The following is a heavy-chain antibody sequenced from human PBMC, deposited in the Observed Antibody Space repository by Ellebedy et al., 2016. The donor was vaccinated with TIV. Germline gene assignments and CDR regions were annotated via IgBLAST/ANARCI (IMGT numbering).Heavy chain of an antibody. J-gene: IGHJ4*02. V-gene: IGHV3-30*04. CDR2: ISHDERNR. CDR3: ATQQVLPAIIEGLDY. CDR1: GFTFSSYT. Sequence: GGSLRLXXAASGFTFSSYTMHWVRQAPGRGLEWVAVISHDERNREYADSVKGRFTLSRDNSRNTLYLQMNSLSPEDTAVYYCATQQVLPAIIEGLDYWGQGTLVTVSA. D-gene: IGHD2/OR15-2a*01.